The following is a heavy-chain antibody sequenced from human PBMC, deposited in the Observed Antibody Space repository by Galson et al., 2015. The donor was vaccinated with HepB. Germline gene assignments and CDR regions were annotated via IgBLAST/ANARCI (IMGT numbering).Heavy chain of an antibody. CDR3: ARVGGDYDGWFDP. V-gene: IGHV1-2*02. J-gene: IGHJ5*02. Sequence: SVKVSCKASGYTFTGYYMHWVRQAPGQGLEWMGWINPNIGGTSYAQKFQGSVTMTRDTSISTAYMELSRLRSDDTAVYYCARVGGDYDGWFDPWGQGTLVTVSS. CDR1: GYTFTGYY. CDR2: INPNIGGT. D-gene: IGHD4-17*01.